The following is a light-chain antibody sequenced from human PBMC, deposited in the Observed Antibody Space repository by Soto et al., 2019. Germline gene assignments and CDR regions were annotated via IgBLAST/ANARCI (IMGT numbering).Light chain of an antibody. CDR2: DAS. Sequence: DIQMTQSPSTLSASVGDRVTITCRASQSISSWLAWYQQKPGKAPKLLIYDASSLESGVPSRFSGSGSGTEFILTISSLQPDDFATYYCQQYNNYLFTFGQWTRLEIK. J-gene: IGKJ2*01. CDR1: QSISSW. CDR3: QQYNNYLFT. V-gene: IGKV1-5*01.